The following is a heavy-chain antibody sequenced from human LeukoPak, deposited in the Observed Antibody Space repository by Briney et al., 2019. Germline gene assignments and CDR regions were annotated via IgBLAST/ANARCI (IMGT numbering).Heavy chain of an antibody. CDR1: GGSISSSSYY. V-gene: IGHV4-39*07. D-gene: IGHD3-10*01. CDR3: ARAAPVLLWFGESNFNFDY. CDR2: IYYSGST. Sequence: SETLSLTCTVSGGSISSSSYYWGWIRQPPGKGLEWIGSIYYSGSTYYNPSLKSRVTISVDTSKNQFSLKLSSVTAADTAVYYCARAAPVLLWFGESNFNFDYWGQGTLVTVSS. J-gene: IGHJ4*02.